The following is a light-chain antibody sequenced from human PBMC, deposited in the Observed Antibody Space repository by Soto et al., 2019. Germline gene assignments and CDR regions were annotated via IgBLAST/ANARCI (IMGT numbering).Light chain of an antibody. J-gene: IGLJ2*01. CDR1: SSNIGAGYD. V-gene: IGLV1-40*01. CDR3: QSYDSSLSAVV. CDR2: GNS. Sequence: QSVLTQPPSVSGAPGQRVTISCTGSSSNIGAGYDVHWYQQLPGTAPKLLIYGNSNRPSGVPDRFSGSKSGTPASLAITGLRAEDEADYNCQSYDSSLSAVVFGGGTKLTVL.